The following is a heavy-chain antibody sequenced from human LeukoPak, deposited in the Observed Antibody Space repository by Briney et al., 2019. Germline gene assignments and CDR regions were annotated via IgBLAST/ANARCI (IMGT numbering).Heavy chain of an antibody. V-gene: IGHV4-59*01. CDR2: IYYSGST. J-gene: IGHJ4*02. Sequence: SETLSLTCTVSGGSMSNYYWSWIRQPPGKGLEWIGYIYYSGSTNYNPSLKSRVTISVDTSKNQFSLKLSSLTAADTAVYYCARDGRGFLPFDYWGQGTLVTVSS. D-gene: IGHD1-26*01. CDR1: GGSMSNYY. CDR3: ARDGRGFLPFDY.